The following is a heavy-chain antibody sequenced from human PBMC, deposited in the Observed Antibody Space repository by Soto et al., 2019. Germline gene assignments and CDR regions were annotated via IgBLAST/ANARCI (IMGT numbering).Heavy chain of an antibody. D-gene: IGHD5-12*01. J-gene: IGHJ6*03. CDR1: GDSFSAYY. CDR3: TRERGGATATLDYYYFYMDV. V-gene: IGHV1-2*02. CDR2: INPTGGAT. Sequence: QVQLVQSGAEVKKPGASVKVSCKTSGDSFSAYYLHWVRQAPGQGLEWLGWINPTGGATKYAQKLRGRVAMTRDTSIRTAYLERHSLRPHDTAIYYCTRERGGATATLDYYYFYMDVWGKGTTVTVSS.